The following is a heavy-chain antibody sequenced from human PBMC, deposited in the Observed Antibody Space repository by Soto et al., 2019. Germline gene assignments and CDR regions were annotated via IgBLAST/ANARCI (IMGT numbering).Heavy chain of an antibody. D-gene: IGHD2-15*01. CDR1: GFTFSSYW. Sequence: GGSLRLSCAASGFTFSSYWMHWVRQAPGKGLVWVSRINSDGSSTSYADSVKGRFTISRDNAKNSLYLQMNSLRAEDMSVYYCAILNPLVVVVAAPMGGYWGQGTLVTVSS. J-gene: IGHJ4*02. CDR3: AILNPLVVVVAAPMGGY. CDR2: INSDGSST. V-gene: IGHV3-74*01.